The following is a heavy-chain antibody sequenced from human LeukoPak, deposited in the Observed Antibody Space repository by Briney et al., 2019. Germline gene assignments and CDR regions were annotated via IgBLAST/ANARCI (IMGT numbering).Heavy chain of an antibody. J-gene: IGHJ3*01. Sequence: GGSLRLSCAASGFTFSSYSMNWVRQAPGKGLEWVSYISSSSSTIYYADFVKGRFTISRDNSKNTLHLQMNTLTTEDTAVYYCAKRRLEDSGTYGGGFDFWGQGTMVTVSS. D-gene: IGHD4-23*01. CDR3: AKRRLEDSGTYGGGFDF. CDR2: ISSSSSTI. V-gene: IGHV3-48*04. CDR1: GFTFSSYS.